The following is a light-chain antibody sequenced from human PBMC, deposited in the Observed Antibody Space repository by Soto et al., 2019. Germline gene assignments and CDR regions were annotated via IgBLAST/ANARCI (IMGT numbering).Light chain of an antibody. Sequence: DIQMTQSPYSLSASVGDRVTITCRASQSISNYLNWYQQKPGKAPRLLIHAASSLQSGVPSRFSGSGSGTDFPLTISSLQHEDFAIYDCQQSYNAPRTFGPGTKVEI. CDR2: AAS. V-gene: IGKV1-39*01. J-gene: IGKJ1*01. CDR1: QSISNY. CDR3: QQSYNAPRT.